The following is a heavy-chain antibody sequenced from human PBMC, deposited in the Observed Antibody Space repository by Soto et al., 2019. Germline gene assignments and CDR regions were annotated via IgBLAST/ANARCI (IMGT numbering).Heavy chain of an antibody. CDR3: ARAGHYYDSSGYAN. D-gene: IGHD3-22*01. CDR1: GYSFGTSG. Sequence: QVKLVQSGTEVKKPGASMKVSCKASGYSFGTSGISWVRQAPGQGLEWMGWISAYNGNTNYEQKLQDRVTMTTDTSTNTAYLERRSLRSDDTAVYYCARAGHYYDSSGYANWGQGTLVTVSS. CDR2: ISAYNGNT. J-gene: IGHJ4*02. V-gene: IGHV1-18*01.